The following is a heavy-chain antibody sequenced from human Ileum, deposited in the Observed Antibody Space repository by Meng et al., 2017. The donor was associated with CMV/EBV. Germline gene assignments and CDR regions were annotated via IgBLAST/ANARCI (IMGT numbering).Heavy chain of an antibody. J-gene: IGHJ6*02. V-gene: IGHV4-61*01. CDR1: GGSVSSGNYY. CDR3: ARGGEEARNYYHGMDV. Sequence: GSLRLSCTVPGGSVSSGNYYWNWIRQPPGMRLEWIGYIYYSGSNNYNPSLKSRVTISVDTPKNQFSLRLSSVTAADTAVYYCARGGEEARNYYHGMDVWGQGTTVTVSS. D-gene: IGHD2-21*01. CDR2: IYYSGSN.